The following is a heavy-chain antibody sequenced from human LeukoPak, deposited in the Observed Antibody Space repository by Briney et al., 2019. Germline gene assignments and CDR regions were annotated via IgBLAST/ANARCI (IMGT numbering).Heavy chain of an antibody. Sequence: PGGSLRLSCAASGFTVSTNYMSWVRQAPGKGLEWVSVLYSGGSTYYADSVQGRFTISRDNSKNTLYLQMNSLRAEDTAVYYCAKDYSGVGATTADYWGQGTLVTVSS. V-gene: IGHV3-53*01. CDR2: LYSGGST. CDR3: AKDYSGVGATTADY. J-gene: IGHJ4*02. CDR1: GFTVSTNY. D-gene: IGHD1-26*01.